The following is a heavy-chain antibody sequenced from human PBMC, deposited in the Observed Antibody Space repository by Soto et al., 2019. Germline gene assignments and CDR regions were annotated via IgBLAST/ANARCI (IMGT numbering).Heavy chain of an antibody. D-gene: IGHD3-10*01. V-gene: IGHV1-18*01. Sequence: QVQLVQSEPEVRKPGASVKVSCKASGYIFTNYDITWVRQAPGQVLEWMGWVSGYNGNTKNAQKFQDRVTMTTDTSTRTVYMELGGLRSDDTAVYYCARFGSAPYYDSGVDVWGQGTTVFVSS. J-gene: IGHJ6*02. CDR1: GYIFTNYD. CDR3: ARFGSAPYYDSGVDV. CDR2: VSGYNGNT.